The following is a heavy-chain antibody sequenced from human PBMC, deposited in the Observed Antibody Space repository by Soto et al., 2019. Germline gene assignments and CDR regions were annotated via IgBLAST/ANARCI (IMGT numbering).Heavy chain of an antibody. CDR2: INHSGST. D-gene: IGHD2-8*01. V-gene: IGHV4-34*01. J-gene: IGHJ6*02. Sequence: PSETLSLTCAVYGGTFSGYYWSWIRQPPGKGLEWIGEINHSGSTNYNPSLKSRVTISVDTSKNQFSLKLSSVTAADTAVYYCASVMANYYYYGMDVWGQGTTVTVSS. CDR3: ASVMANYYYYGMDV. CDR1: GGTFSGYY.